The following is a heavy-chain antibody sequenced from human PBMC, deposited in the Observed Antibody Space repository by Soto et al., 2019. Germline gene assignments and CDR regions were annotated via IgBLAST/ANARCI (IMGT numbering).Heavy chain of an antibody. Sequence: GGSLRLSCAASGFTFSNYGMSWVRQAPGKGLEWVSVISGSGGSTYYADSVKGRFTLSRDNSKNTVYLQMNSLRAEDTAVYYCAKDSPVGVPLLRDLHDWAQGTLVTVSS. CDR3: AKDSPVGVPLLRDLHD. J-gene: IGHJ1*01. CDR1: GFTFSNYG. CDR2: ISGSGGST. D-gene: IGHD2-15*01. V-gene: IGHV3-23*01.